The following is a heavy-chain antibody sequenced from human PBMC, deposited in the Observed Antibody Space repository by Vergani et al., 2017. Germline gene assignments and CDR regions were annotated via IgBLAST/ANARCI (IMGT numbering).Heavy chain of an antibody. V-gene: IGHV3-48*04. CDR1: GFTFSDYS. D-gene: IGHD2-21*01. Sequence: EVQLVESGGGLVQPGGSLRLSCTASGFTFSDYSFNWVRQAQGKGLEWLSYISSNLITVKYAGSLRGRITISRDNAENSVYLEMSSLGVDDTGLYYCARDPREAYAMDVWGQGTTVTVSS. CDR2: ISSNLITV. CDR3: ARDPREAYAMDV. J-gene: IGHJ6*02.